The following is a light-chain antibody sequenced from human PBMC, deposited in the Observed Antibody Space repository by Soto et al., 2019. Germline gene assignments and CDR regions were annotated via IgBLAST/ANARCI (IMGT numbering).Light chain of an antibody. CDR3: QQFSSYPLT. Sequence: EIVMTQSPATLSVSPGERATLSCRASQGIGSTLAWYQQKPGQTPKLLIYGASSRATGIPDRFSGGGSGTDFTLTISRLEPEDFAVYYCQQFSSYPLTFGGGTKGDIK. CDR2: GAS. CDR1: QGIGST. J-gene: IGKJ4*01. V-gene: IGKV3-20*01.